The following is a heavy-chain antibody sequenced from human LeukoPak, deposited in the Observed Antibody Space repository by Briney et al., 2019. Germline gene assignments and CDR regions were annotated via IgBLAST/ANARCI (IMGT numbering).Heavy chain of an antibody. CDR3: ARGGYCSSTSCQARPDY. CDR2: IKQDGSEK. CDR1: GFTFSSYW. J-gene: IGHJ4*02. V-gene: IGHV3-7*01. D-gene: IGHD2-2*01. Sequence: GGSLGLSCAASGFTFSSYWMSWVRQAPGKGLEWVAKIKQDGSEKYYADSVKGRFTISRDNAKNSLYLQMNSLRAEDTAVYYCARGGYCSSTSCQARPDYWGQGTLVTVSS.